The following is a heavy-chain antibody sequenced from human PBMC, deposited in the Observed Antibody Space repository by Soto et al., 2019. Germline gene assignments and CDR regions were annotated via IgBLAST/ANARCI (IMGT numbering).Heavy chain of an antibody. CDR2: IYYSGST. J-gene: IGHJ6*03. CDR1: GGSISTYY. D-gene: IGHD6-6*01. CDR3: ARGRTTKAARAPLGYYYMDV. V-gene: IGHV4-59*12. Sequence: PSETLSLTCTVTGGSISTYYWSWIRQPPGKGLEWIGHIYYSGSTNYNPSLKSRVTISVDTSKNQFSLKLSSVTAADTAVYYCARGRTTKAARAPLGYYYMDVWGKGTTVTVSS.